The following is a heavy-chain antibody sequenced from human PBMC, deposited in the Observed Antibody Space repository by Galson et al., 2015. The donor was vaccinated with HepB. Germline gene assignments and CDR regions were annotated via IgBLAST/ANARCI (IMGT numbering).Heavy chain of an antibody. D-gene: IGHD1-26*01. CDR3: ARRPEVGGSYYFPYYYMDV. Sequence: SLRLSCAASGFTFSSYSMNWVRQAPGKGLEWVSSISSSSSYIYYADSVKGRFTISRDNAKNSLYLQMNGLRAEDTAVYYCARRPEVGGSYYFPYYYMDVWGKGTTVTVSS. CDR2: ISSSSSYI. J-gene: IGHJ6*03. CDR1: GFTFSSYS. V-gene: IGHV3-21*01.